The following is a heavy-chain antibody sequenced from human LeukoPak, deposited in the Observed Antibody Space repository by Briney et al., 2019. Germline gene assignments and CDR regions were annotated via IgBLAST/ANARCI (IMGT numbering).Heavy chain of an antibody. J-gene: IGHJ4*02. CDR2: IYPGDSDT. V-gene: IGHV5-51*01. Sequence: GESLKISCKTSGYSFTTYWIGWVRQMPGKGLEWMGLIYPGDSDTRYGPSFQGQVTISADKSISTAYLRWSSLKASDTAMYYCARHRSPGSNGFDYWGQGTLVTVSS. CDR3: ARHRSPGSNGFDY. CDR1: GYSFTTYW. D-gene: IGHD1-26*01.